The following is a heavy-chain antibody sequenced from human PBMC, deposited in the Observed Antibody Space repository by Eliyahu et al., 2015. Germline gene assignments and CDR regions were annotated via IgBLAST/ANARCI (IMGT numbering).Heavy chain of an antibody. CDR3: AKDLATFQRWLQLWYFDY. D-gene: IGHD5-24*01. J-gene: IGHJ4*02. V-gene: IGHV3-30*02. CDR2: IRYDGSNK. Sequence: QVQLVESGGGVVQPGGSLRXSXSASGFTFXXXXXHWVRXAPGKGLEWVAFIRYDGSNKYYADSVKGRFTISRDNSKNTLYLQMNSLRAEDTAVYYCAKDLATFQRWLQLWYFDYWGQGTLVTVSS. CDR1: GFTFXXXX.